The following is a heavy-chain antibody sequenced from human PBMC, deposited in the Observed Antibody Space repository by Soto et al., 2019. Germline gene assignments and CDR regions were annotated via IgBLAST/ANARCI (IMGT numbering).Heavy chain of an antibody. D-gene: IGHD2-15*01. Sequence: QVQLVQSGAEVKKPGASVKVSCKASGYTFTSYGISWVRQAPGQGLEWMGWVSAYNGNTNYAQKLPGRVTMTPDTSTSTAYMELRSLRSDDTAVYYCARAANIVVVVAATRESGRKRFAYWGQGTLATVSS. CDR1: GYTFTSYG. CDR3: ARAANIVVVVAATRESGRKRFAY. J-gene: IGHJ4*02. V-gene: IGHV1-18*01. CDR2: VSAYNGNT.